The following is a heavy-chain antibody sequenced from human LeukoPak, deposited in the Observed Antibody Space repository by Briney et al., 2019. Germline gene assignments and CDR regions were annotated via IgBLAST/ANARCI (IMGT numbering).Heavy chain of an antibody. D-gene: IGHD2-8*01. J-gene: IGHJ6*03. CDR2: IYTSGST. CDR1: GGSISSSSYY. V-gene: IGHV4-61*05. Sequence: PSETLSLACTVSGGSISSSSYYWGWIRQPPGKGLEWIGYIYTSGSTNYNPSLKSRVTISVDTSKNQFSLKLSSVTAADTAVYYCVRIMTGVAFYYYYYMDVWGKGTTVTVSS. CDR3: VRIMTGVAFYYYYYMDV.